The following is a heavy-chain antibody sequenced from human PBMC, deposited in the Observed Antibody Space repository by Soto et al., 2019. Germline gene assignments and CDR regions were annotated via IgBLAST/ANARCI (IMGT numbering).Heavy chain of an antibody. D-gene: IGHD1-7*01. V-gene: IGHV4-39*07. J-gene: IGHJ5*02. Sequence: SEILSLTCTVSGGSISSSVYSWGWIRQPPRKGLEWIGSIYHSGSTYNNPSLKSRVTISVDRSKNQFSLKLSSVSAADTAVYYCARTESGTFDPWGQGTLVTVSS. CDR3: ARTESGTFDP. CDR1: GGSISSSVYS. CDR2: IYHSGST.